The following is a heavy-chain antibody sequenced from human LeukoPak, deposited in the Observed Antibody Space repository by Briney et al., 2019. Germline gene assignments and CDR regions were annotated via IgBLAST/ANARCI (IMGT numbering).Heavy chain of an antibody. Sequence: SETLSLTCTVSGGSISSYYWSWIRQPPGKGLEWIWYIYYSGSTNYNPSLKSRVTISVDTSKNQFSLKLSSVTAADTAVYYCARDRRIAARPNYYYMDVWGKGTTVTVSS. V-gene: IGHV4-59*01. D-gene: IGHD6-6*01. J-gene: IGHJ6*03. CDR1: GGSISSYY. CDR2: IYYSGST. CDR3: ARDRRIAARPNYYYMDV.